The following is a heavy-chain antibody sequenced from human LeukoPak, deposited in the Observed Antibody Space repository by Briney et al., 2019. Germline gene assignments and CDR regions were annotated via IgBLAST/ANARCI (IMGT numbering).Heavy chain of an antibody. J-gene: IGHJ3*02. CDR1: GYSVSSGYY. V-gene: IGHV4-38-2*01. Sequence: SETLSLTCAVSGYSVSSGYYWGWIRQPPGKGLEWIGSIYHSGSTYYNPSLKSRVTISVDTSKNQFSLKLSSVTAADTAVYYCARLKQQQLPDIWGQGTMVTVSS. D-gene: IGHD6-13*01. CDR2: IYHSGST. CDR3: ARLKQQQLPDI.